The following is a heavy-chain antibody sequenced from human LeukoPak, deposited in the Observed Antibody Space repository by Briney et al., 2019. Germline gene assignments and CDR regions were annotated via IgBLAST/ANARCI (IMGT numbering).Heavy chain of an antibody. V-gene: IGHV4-34*01. Sequence: SETLSLTCAVSGGSFFGSHVNWIRQSPEKGLEWIGEINHSGRTNYNPSLKSRVTISVDTFKSQFFLKLTSVTAADTAVYYCARDPTTVVTLPYYLDFWGQGTLVTVSA. CDR2: INHSGRT. J-gene: IGHJ4*02. CDR1: GGSFFGSH. CDR3: ARDPTTVVTLPYYLDF. D-gene: IGHD4-23*01.